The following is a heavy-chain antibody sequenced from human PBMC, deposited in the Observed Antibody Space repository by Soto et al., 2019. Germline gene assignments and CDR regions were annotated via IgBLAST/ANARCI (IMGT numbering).Heavy chain of an antibody. CDR3: AKASELGRRPYYFDY. J-gene: IGHJ4*02. V-gene: IGHV3-23*01. D-gene: IGHD6-6*01. CDR2: ISGSGGST. CDR1: GFTFSSYT. Sequence: EVQLLESGGGLVRPGGSLRLSCAASGFTFSSYTMSWVRQAPGKGLEWVSAISGSGGSTYYADSVKGRFTISRDNSKTTLYLQMNSVRAEDTAVYYCAKASELGRRPYYFDYWGQGTLVTVSS.